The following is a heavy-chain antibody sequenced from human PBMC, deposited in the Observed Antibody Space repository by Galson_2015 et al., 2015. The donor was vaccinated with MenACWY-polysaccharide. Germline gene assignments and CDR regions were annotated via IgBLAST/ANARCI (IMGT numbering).Heavy chain of an antibody. CDR2: ISNSGNTI. D-gene: IGHD1-7*01. CDR3: ARDSWNYANDFKYFGADV. CDR1: GFSFSDYY. V-gene: IGHV3-11*01. J-gene: IGHJ6*02. Sequence: LRLSCATSGFSFSDYYMSWIRQAPGKGLEWISYISNSGNTIYYADSVKGRFTISRDNAKKSLYLQLNTLRAEDTAVYYCARDSWNYANDFKYFGADVWGQGTTVT.